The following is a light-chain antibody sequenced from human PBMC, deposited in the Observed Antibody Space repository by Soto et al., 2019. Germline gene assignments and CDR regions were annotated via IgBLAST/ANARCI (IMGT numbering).Light chain of an antibody. V-gene: IGLV2-23*01. CDR1: SSDVGSFNL. CDR3: CSYAGTRTAYV. J-gene: IGLJ1*01. CDR2: EDS. Sequence: SVLTQPASVFGSPGQSITISCTGTSSDVGSFNLVSWYQQHTGKAPKLVTYEDSTEASGVSNRFSGSKSGNTASLTISGLQADDEADYYCCSYAGTRTAYVFGTGTKVTVL.